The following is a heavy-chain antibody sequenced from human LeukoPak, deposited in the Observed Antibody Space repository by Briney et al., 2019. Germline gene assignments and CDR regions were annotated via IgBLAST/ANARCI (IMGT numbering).Heavy chain of an antibody. D-gene: IGHD4-23*01. J-gene: IGHJ4*02. CDR1: GGSISSYY. CDR2: IYTSGST. V-gene: IGHV4-4*07. Sequence: SETLSLTCTVSGGSISSYYWSWIRQPAGKGLEWIGRIYTSGSTNYNPSLKSRVTMSVDTSKNQFSLRLSSVTVADTAVFYCARRRYGGSVDYWGQGTLVTVSS. CDR3: ARRRYGGSVDY.